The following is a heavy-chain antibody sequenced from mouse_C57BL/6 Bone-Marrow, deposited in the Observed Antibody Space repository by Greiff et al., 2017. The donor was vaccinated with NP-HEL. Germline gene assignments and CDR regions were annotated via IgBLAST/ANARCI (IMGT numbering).Heavy chain of an antibody. D-gene: IGHD2-12*01. CDR1: GFSLTSYG. Sequence: VKLMESGPGLVQPSQSLSITCTVSGFSLTSYGVHWVRQSPGKGLEWLGVIWSGGSTAYNAAFISRLSISKDNSKSQVVLKMNSLQADDTAIYYCARGDSYWYFDVWGTGTTVTVSS. CDR2: IWSGGST. J-gene: IGHJ1*03. V-gene: IGHV2-2*01. CDR3: ARGDSYWYFDV.